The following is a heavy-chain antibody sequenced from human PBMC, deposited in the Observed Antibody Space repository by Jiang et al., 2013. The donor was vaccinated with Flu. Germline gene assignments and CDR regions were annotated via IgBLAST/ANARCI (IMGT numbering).Heavy chain of an antibody. CDR3: ARFDRTTVTLDAFDI. V-gene: IGHV4-31*03. Sequence: GLVKPSQTLSLTCTVSGWLHQQWWLLLELDPPAPREGPGVDWVHLLQWEHLLQTRPSRVELPISVDTSKNQFSLKLSSVTAADTAVYYCARFDRTTVTLDAFDIWGQGTMVTVSS. CDR1: GWLHQQWWLL. CDR2: LLQWEH. J-gene: IGHJ3*02. D-gene: IGHD4-17*01.